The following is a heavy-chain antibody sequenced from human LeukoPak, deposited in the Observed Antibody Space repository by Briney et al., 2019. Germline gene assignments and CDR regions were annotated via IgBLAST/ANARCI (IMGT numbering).Heavy chain of an antibody. CDR2: ISSSSSTI. J-gene: IGHJ4*02. CDR3: ARGRGPYSSSSVDY. CDR1: GFTFSSYS. D-gene: IGHD6-6*01. V-gene: IGHV3-48*01. Sequence: GGSLRLSCAASGFTFSSYSMNWVRQAPGKGLEWVSYISSSSSTIYYADSVKGRFTISRDNAKNSLYLQMNRLRAEDTAVYYCARGRGPYSSSSVDYWGQGTLVTVSS.